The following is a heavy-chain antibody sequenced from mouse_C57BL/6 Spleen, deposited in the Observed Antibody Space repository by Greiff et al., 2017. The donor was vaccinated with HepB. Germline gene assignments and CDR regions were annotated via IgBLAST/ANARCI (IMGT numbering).Heavy chain of an antibody. J-gene: IGHJ3*01. CDR3: ARGVYYGNHGGFAY. V-gene: IGHV1-72*01. Sequence: QVQLKQPGAELVKPGASVKLSCKASGYTFTSYWMHWVKQRPGRGLEWIGRIDPNSGGTKYNEKFKSKATLTVDKPSSTAYMQLSSLTSEDSAVYYCARGVYYGNHGGFAYWGQGTLVTVSA. CDR2: IDPNSGGT. D-gene: IGHD2-1*01. CDR1: GYTFTSYW.